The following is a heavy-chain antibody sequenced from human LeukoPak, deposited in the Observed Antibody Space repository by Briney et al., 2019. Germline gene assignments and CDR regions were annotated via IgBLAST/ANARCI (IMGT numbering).Heavy chain of an antibody. CDR3: ASSVEMATIRN. V-gene: IGHV3-21*01. CDR2: ISSSSSYI. Sequence: GGSLRLSCAASGFTFSSYSMNWVRQAPGKGLEWVSSISSSSSYIYYADSVKGRFTISRDNAKNSLYLQMNSLRAEDTAVYSCASSVEMATIRNWGQGTLVTVSS. J-gene: IGHJ4*02. CDR1: GFTFSSYS. D-gene: IGHD5-24*01.